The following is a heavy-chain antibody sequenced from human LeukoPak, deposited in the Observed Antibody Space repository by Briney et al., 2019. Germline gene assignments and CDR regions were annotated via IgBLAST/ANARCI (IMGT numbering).Heavy chain of an antibody. J-gene: IGHJ4*02. D-gene: IGHD3-22*01. V-gene: IGHV1-2*02. CDR2: INPNSGGT. CDR3: ARDDGTYYYDSSGYYQQVLFDY. Sequence: ASVKVSCKASGYTFTSYYMHWVRQAPGQGLEWMGWINPNSGGTNYAQKFQGRVTMTRDTSISTAYMELSRLRSDDTAVYYCARDDGTYYYDSSGYYQQVLFDYWGQGTLVTVSS. CDR1: GYTFTSYY.